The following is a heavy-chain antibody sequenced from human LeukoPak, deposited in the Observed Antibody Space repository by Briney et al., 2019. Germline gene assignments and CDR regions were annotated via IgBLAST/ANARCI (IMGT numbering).Heavy chain of an antibody. V-gene: IGHV1-8*02. CDR2: MNPNSGNT. Sequence: ASVKVSCKASGYTFTSYDINWVRQATGQGLEWMGWMNPNSGNTGYAQKFQGRVTMTRNTSISTAYMELSSLRSEDTAVYYCARGFQQLIPYYYYMDVWGKGTTVTISS. CDR3: ARGFQQLIPYYYYMDV. CDR1: GYTFTSYD. J-gene: IGHJ6*03. D-gene: IGHD6-13*01.